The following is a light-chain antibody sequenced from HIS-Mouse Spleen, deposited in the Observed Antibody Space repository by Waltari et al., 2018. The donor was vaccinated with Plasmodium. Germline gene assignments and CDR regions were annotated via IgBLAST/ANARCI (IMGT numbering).Light chain of an antibody. CDR2: QDS. Sequence: SYELTQPPSVSVSPGQTASLTSPGDNLGDKYSCWYQQKPGQSPVLVIYQDSKRPSGIPERFSGSNSGNTATLTISGTQAMDEADYYCQAWDSSTVVFGGGTKLTVL. CDR3: QAWDSSTVV. CDR1: NLGDKY. V-gene: IGLV3-1*01. J-gene: IGLJ2*01.